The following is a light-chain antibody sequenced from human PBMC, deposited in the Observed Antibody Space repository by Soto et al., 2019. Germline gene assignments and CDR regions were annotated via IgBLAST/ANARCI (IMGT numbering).Light chain of an antibody. Sequence: QSALTQPRSVSGSPGQSVTISCTGTSSNVGGYDYVSWYQQHPGKAPKPMIFDVNKRPSGVPDRFSASKSGNTASLTISGLRAEDEADYYCCSFAGSDTYVFATGTKVTVL. CDR2: DVN. CDR1: SSNVGGYDY. CDR3: CSFAGSDTYV. V-gene: IGLV2-11*01. J-gene: IGLJ1*01.